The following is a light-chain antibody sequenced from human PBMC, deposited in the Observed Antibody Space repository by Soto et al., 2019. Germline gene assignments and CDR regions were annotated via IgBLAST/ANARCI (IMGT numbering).Light chain of an antibody. V-gene: IGLV2-8*01. CDR3: TSYAGGNNV. CDR2: EVN. CDR1: SSDVGGYNY. Sequence: QSALTQPPSASGSPGQSVTISCTGTSSDVGGYNYVSWYQQHPGKVPNLMVYEVNKRPSGVPDRFSGSKSGNTASLTVSGLQAEDEAYYYCTSYAGGNNVFGTGTKLTVL. J-gene: IGLJ1*01.